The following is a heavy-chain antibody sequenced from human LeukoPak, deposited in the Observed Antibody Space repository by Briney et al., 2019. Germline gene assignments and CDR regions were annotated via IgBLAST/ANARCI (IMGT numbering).Heavy chain of an antibody. CDR1: GNTFTDLS. Sequence: ASVKVSCTVSGNTFTDLSMNWVRQAPGKGLEWMGGFDPEDVETIYAQKFQGRVTMTEDTSTATAYMDLSRLSADDTAVYCCATDFYRGSQFDYWGQGPLDTVSS. CDR2: FDPEDVET. V-gene: IGHV1-24*01. J-gene: IGHJ4*02. D-gene: IGHD3-16*01. CDR3: ATDFYRGSQFDY.